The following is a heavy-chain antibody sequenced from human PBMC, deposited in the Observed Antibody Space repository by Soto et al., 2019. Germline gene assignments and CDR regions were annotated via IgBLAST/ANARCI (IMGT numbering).Heavy chain of an antibody. CDR3: AKDRACIAVAYGNCNGMDV. J-gene: IGHJ6*02. V-gene: IGHV3-23*01. CDR2: ISGSGGST. Sequence: EVQLLESGGGLVQPGGSLRLSCAASGFTFSSYAMSWVRQAPGKGLEWVSAISGSGGSTYYADSVKGRFTISRDNSKNTLYLQMNSLRAEDTAVYYCAKDRACIAVAYGNCNGMDVWGQGTTVTVSS. D-gene: IGHD6-19*01. CDR1: GFTFSSYA.